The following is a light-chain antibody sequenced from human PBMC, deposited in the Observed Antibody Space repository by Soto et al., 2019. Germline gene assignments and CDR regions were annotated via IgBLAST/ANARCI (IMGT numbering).Light chain of an antibody. CDR2: EDI. CDR1: RSDVGGYNY. J-gene: IGLJ1*01. CDR3: NSYTSSRTFV. V-gene: IGLV2-14*01. Sequence: VLTQTASVSGSPGQSITVSCTGTRSDVGGYNYVSWYQQHPGKAPKLLIYEDIKRPSGVSNRFSGSKSGNTASLTISGLQAEDEADYFCNSYTSSRTFVFGTGTKSPS.